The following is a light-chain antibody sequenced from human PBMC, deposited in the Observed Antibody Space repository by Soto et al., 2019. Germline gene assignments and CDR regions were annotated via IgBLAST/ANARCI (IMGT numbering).Light chain of an antibody. V-gene: IGLV2-18*02. CDR3: SSYTSSSTYV. J-gene: IGLJ1*01. CDR1: SSDVGAYNR. CDR2: EVS. Sequence: QSALTQPPSVSASPGQSVTIPCTATSSDVGAYNRVSWYQQYPGTPPKLMIYEVSNRPSGVSNRFSGSKSGNTASLTISGLQAEDEADYYCSSYTSSSTYVFGTGTKLTVL.